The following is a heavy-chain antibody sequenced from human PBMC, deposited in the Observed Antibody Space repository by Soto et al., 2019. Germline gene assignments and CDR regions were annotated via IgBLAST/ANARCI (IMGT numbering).Heavy chain of an antibody. J-gene: IGHJ4*02. CDR1: GFTFDDYA. V-gene: IGHV3-9*01. CDR3: ARERGLVLSFYFDY. CDR2: ISWNSGSI. Sequence: EVQLVESGGGLVQPGRSLRLSCAASGFTFDDYAMHWVRQAPGKGLEWVSGISWNSGSIGYADSVKGRFTISRDNAKNSLYLQMNSRRAEDTALYYCARERGLVLSFYFDYWGQGTLVTVSS. D-gene: IGHD6-19*01.